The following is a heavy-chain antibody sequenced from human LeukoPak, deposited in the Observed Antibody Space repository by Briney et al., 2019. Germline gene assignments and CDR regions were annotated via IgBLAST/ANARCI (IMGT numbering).Heavy chain of an antibody. Sequence: GGSLRLSCAASGFTFSSHWMTWVRQAPGKGLEWVANIKEDGSEKYYVDSVKGRFTISRDNSKNTLYLQMNSLRAEDTAVYYCAREGGWFGELLSPYFDYWGQGTLVTVSS. J-gene: IGHJ4*02. CDR2: IKEDGSEK. CDR3: AREGGWFGELLSPYFDY. CDR1: GFTFSSHW. D-gene: IGHD3-10*01. V-gene: IGHV3-7*01.